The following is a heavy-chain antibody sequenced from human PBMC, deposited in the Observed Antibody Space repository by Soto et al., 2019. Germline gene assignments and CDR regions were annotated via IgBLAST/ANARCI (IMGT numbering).Heavy chain of an antibody. CDR1: GDTFTANY. J-gene: IGHJ4*02. Sequence: VSVKVSCKASGDTFTANYIHWVRQAPGQGFEWMGFIKPESGGTKYPHKFQGSVTMTSDTSLSTVYMTLNRLTSDETAVHYCARDLAKGRVRAGFDXLGQGTRVTAS. CDR2: IKPESGGT. V-gene: IGHV1-2*07. CDR3: ARDLAKGRVRAGFDX.